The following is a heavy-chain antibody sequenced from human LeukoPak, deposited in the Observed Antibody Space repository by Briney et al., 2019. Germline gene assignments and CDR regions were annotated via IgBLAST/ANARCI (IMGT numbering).Heavy chain of an antibody. CDR3: ARERRYYHDSSGYKHFDY. Sequence: ASVKVSCKASGYTFTSYGISWVRQAPGQGLEWMGWTSAYNGNTNYAQKLQGRVTMTTDTSTSTAYMELRSLRSDDTAVYYCARERRYYHDSSGYKHFDYWGQGTLVTVSS. D-gene: IGHD3-22*01. CDR1: GYTFTSYG. CDR2: TSAYNGNT. V-gene: IGHV1-18*01. J-gene: IGHJ4*02.